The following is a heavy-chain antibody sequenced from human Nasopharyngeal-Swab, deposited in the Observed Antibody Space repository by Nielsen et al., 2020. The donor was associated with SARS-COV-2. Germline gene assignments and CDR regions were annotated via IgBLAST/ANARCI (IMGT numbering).Heavy chain of an antibody. D-gene: IGHD6-6*01. V-gene: IGHV3-53*01. CDR1: GFTFSNYA. Sequence: GESLKISCAASGFTFSNYAMTWVRQAPGKGLEWVSLISTGGTTSYADSVKGRFTISRDISKNTLYLQMNSLRAEDTAVYYCARDRGLDGYYYMDVWGKGTTVTVSS. CDR2: ISTGGTT. J-gene: IGHJ6*03. CDR3: ARDRGLDGYYYMDV.